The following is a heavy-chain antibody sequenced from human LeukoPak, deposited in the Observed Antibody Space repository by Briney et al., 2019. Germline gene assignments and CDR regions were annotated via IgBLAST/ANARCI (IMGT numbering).Heavy chain of an antibody. CDR1: GVSVSTYY. J-gene: IGHJ5*02. CDR2: IYSTGNT. CDR3: ATCTMEYYYDSSDYQYNWFEP. D-gene: IGHD3-22*01. Sequence: PSETLSLTCTVSGVSVSTYYWTWIRQPAGKGLEWIGRIYSTGNTNYNPSLESRVTMSIDTSKNQFSLKLSSVTAADTAVYYCATCTMEYYYDSSDYQYNWFEPWGQGTLVTVSS. V-gene: IGHV4-4*07.